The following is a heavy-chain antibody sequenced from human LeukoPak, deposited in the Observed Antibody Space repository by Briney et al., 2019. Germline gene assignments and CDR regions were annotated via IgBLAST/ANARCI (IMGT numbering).Heavy chain of an antibody. CDR2: ISWNSGSI. Sequence: PGRSLRLSCAASGFTFDDYAMHWVRQAPGKGLEWVSGISWNSGSIGYADSVKGRFTISRDNAKNSLYLQMNSLRAEDMALYYCAKDSAAAGTGAFDIWGQGTMVTVSS. CDR1: GFTFDDYA. V-gene: IGHV3-9*03. CDR3: AKDSAAAGTGAFDI. J-gene: IGHJ3*02. D-gene: IGHD6-13*01.